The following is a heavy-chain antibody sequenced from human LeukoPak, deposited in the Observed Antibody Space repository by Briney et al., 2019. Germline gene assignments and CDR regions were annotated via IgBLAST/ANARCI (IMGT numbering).Heavy chain of an antibody. Sequence: GASLRLSCAASGFTFSSYAMSWVRQAPGKGLEWVAVISYDGSNKYYADSVKGRFTISRDNSKNTLYLQMNSLRAEDTAVYYCAREVAAAGTRYFDYWGQGTLVTVSS. V-gene: IGHV3-30-3*01. J-gene: IGHJ4*02. D-gene: IGHD6-13*01. CDR2: ISYDGSNK. CDR3: AREVAAAGTRYFDY. CDR1: GFTFSSYA.